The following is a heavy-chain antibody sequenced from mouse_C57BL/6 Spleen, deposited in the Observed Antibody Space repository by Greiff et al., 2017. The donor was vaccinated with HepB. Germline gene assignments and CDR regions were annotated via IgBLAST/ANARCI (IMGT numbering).Heavy chain of an antibody. Sequence: VQLQQPGAELVKPGASVKMSCKASGYTFTSYWITWVKQRPGQGLEWIGDIYPGSGSTNYNEKFKSKATLTVDTSSSTAYMQLSSLTSEDAAVYYCARVTYDGYDYYAMDYWGQGTSVTVSS. J-gene: IGHJ4*01. D-gene: IGHD2-3*01. V-gene: IGHV1-55*01. CDR2: IYPGSGST. CDR1: GYTFTSYW. CDR3: ARVTYDGYDYYAMDY.